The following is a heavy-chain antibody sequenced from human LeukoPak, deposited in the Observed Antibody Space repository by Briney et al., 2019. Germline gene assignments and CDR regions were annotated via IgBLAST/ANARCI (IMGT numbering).Heavy chain of an antibody. CDR1: GGTFSSYA. D-gene: IGHD3-9*01. CDR3: ARENRLRYYDWSNAFDI. V-gene: IGHV1-69*04. J-gene: IGHJ3*02. CDR2: IIPILGIA. Sequence: SVKVSCKASGGTFSSYAISWVRQAPGQGLEWMGRIIPILGIANYAQKYKGRVTITADKSTSTAYMELSSLRSEDTAVYYCARENRLRYYDWSNAFDIWGQGTMVTVSS.